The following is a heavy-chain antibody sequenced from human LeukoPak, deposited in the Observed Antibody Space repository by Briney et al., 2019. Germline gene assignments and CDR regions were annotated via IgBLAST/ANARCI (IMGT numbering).Heavy chain of an antibody. V-gene: IGHV3-23*01. D-gene: IGHD2-2*01. Sequence: PGPSLRLSCAASGFTFSSFAMSWVRQAPGKGLEWVSAISGSDSSTYSADSVKGRFTISRDDSKTTLYLQMNSLRAEDTAVYYCARVGPPSVVTMTFEFWGQGTLVTVSS. CDR1: GFTFSSFA. CDR2: ISGSDSST. J-gene: IGHJ4*02. CDR3: ARVGPPSVVTMTFEF.